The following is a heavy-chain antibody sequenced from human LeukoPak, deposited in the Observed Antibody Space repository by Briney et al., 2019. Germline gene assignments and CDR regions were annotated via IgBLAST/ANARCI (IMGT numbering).Heavy chain of an antibody. Sequence: SVKVSCKASGGTFSSYAISWVRQAPGQGLEWMGRIIPILGIANYAQKLQGRVTITADKSTTTAYMELSSLRSEDTAVYYCAGDPYYYDSSGYYYAPGRYWGQGTLVTVSS. D-gene: IGHD3-22*01. J-gene: IGHJ4*02. CDR3: AGDPYYYDSSGYYYAPGRY. CDR1: GGTFSSYA. CDR2: IIPILGIA. V-gene: IGHV1-69*04.